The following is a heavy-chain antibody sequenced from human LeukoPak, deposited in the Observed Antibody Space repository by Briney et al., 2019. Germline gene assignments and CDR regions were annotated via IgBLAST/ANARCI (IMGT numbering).Heavy chain of an antibody. Sequence: SETLSLTCAVYGGSFSGYYWSWIRQPPGKGLEWIGEINHSGSTNYNPSLKSRVTISVDTSKNQFSLKLSSVTAADTAVYYCARVNLFKLPFDYWGQGTLVTVSS. V-gene: IGHV4-34*01. J-gene: IGHJ4*02. D-gene: IGHD2-15*01. CDR3: ARVNLFKLPFDY. CDR2: INHSGST. CDR1: GGSFSGYY.